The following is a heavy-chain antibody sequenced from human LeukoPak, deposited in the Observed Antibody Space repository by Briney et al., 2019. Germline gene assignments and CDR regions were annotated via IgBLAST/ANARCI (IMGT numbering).Heavy chain of an antibody. Sequence: GGSLRLSCAASGFTFSSYWMHWVRQAPGKGLVWVSRINTDGSSTSYADSVKGRFTISRDNAKNTLYLQMNSLRAEDTAVYYCASVGLYCSGGSCYDAFDIWGQGTMVTVSS. D-gene: IGHD2-15*01. V-gene: IGHV3-74*01. CDR1: GFTFSSYW. CDR3: ASVGLYCSGGSCYDAFDI. J-gene: IGHJ3*02. CDR2: INTDGSST.